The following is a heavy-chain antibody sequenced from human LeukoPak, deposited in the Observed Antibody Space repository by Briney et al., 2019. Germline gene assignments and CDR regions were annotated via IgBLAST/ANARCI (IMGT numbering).Heavy chain of an antibody. J-gene: IGHJ4*02. D-gene: IGHD6-19*01. CDR1: GYSFTTYW. Sequence: RPGESLKISCKGSGYSFTTYWISWVRQLPGKGLEWMGRIDPSNSYNNYSASFQGHVTISIDKSISTAYLQWSSLRASDTGVYYCARHAYGSGWLLDNWGQGTLVTVSS. CDR3: ARHAYGSGWLLDN. CDR2: IDPSNSYN. V-gene: IGHV5-10-1*01.